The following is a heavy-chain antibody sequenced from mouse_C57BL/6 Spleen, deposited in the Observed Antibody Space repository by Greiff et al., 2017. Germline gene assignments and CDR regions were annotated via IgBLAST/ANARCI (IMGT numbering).Heavy chain of an antibody. Sequence: VQLKESGGGLVKPGGSLKISCAASGFTFSDYGMNWVRQAPEKGLEWVAYISSGSSTIYYDDTVKGRFTISRDNAKNTLCLQMTSLRSEDTAMXYGAGGYYWYAMDYWGQGTSVTVSS. J-gene: IGHJ4*01. CDR2: ISSGSSTI. D-gene: IGHD2-3*01. V-gene: IGHV5-17*01. CDR3: AGGYYWYAMDY. CDR1: GFTFSDYG.